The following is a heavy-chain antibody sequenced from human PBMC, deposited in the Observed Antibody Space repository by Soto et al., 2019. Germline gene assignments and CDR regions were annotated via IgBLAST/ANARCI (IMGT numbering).Heavy chain of an antibody. J-gene: IGHJ3*02. D-gene: IGHD5-18*01. Sequence: ASVKVSAKTSGYTVTDYYTHCVRQAPGQGLEWMGWMNPKSGGAYFEQKFQGRVTLTRDTSIGTAYIEVNSLTSDDTAVYFCTRENIENSDGLYDAFDMWGQGTTVSVSS. CDR1: GYTVTDYY. CDR3: TRENIENSDGLYDAFDM. V-gene: IGHV1-2*02. CDR2: MNPKSGGA.